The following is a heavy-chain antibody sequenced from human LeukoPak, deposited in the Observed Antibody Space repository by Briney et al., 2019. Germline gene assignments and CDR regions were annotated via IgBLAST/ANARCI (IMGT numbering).Heavy chain of an antibody. J-gene: IGHJ4*02. CDR3: ARGGNRSCTGRSCYMFDY. Sequence: PGGSLRLSCAASGFTFSSYDMHWVRQATGKGLEWVSAIGTAGETYHPRPVKGRSTTSRENATPSLYLQMNSLRAGPTALYYFARGGNRSCTGRSCYMFDYWGQGTLVTVSS. V-gene: IGHV3-13*01. D-gene: IGHD2-15*01. CDR2: IGTAGET. CDR1: GFTFSSYD.